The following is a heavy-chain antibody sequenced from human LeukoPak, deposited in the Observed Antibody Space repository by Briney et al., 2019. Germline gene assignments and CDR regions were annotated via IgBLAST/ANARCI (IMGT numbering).Heavy chain of an antibody. D-gene: IGHD3-10*01. CDR3: ASQDGSGSSFDY. CDR2: ISSSSSYI. J-gene: IGHJ4*02. Sequence: GGSLRLSCAASGFTFSSYGMNWVRQAPGKGLEWVSSISSSSSYIYYADSVKGRFTISRDNAKNSLYLQMNSLRAEDTAVYYCASQDGSGSSFDYWGQGTLVTVSS. V-gene: IGHV3-21*01. CDR1: GFTFSSYG.